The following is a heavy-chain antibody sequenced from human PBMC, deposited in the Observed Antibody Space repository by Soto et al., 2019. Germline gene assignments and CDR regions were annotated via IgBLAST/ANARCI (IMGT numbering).Heavy chain of an antibody. CDR2: INPNSGGT. J-gene: IGHJ6*03. Sequence: ASVKVSCKASGYTFTGYYMHWVRQAPGQVLEWMGWINPNSGGTNYAQKFQGWVTMTRDTSISTAYMELSRLRSDDTTVYYCASQRLGYYYMDVWGKGTTVTVSS. V-gene: IGHV1-2*04. CDR3: ASQRLGYYYMDV. CDR1: GYTFTGYY.